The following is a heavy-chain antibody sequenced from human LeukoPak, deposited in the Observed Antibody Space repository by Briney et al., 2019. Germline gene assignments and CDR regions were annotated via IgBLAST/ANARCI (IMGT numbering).Heavy chain of an antibody. CDR2: IKQGGSEK. J-gene: IGHJ4*02. Sequence: GGSLRLSCAASGFTCSSYWMSWVRQAPGQGLEWVANIKQGGSEKDYVDSVKGRFTISRDNAKNSLYLEMNSLSAEDTAVYYCARDRFKAFDYWGQGTLLTVSS. CDR3: ARDRFKAFDY. V-gene: IGHV3-7*01. D-gene: IGHD3-10*01. CDR1: GFTCSSYW.